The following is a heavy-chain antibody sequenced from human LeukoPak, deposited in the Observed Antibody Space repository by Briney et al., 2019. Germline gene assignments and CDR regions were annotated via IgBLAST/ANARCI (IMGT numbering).Heavy chain of an antibody. J-gene: IGHJ6*03. CDR2: INHSGST. D-gene: IGHD6-19*01. CDR3: ARGRRQWLSNYYYMDV. CDR1: GGSFSGYY. Sequence: SETLSLTCAVYGGSFSGYYWSWIRQPPGKGLEWIGEINHSGSTNYNPSLKSRVTISVDTSKNQFSLKLSSVTAADTAVYYCARGRRQWLSNYYYMDVWGKGTTVTVSS. V-gene: IGHV4-34*01.